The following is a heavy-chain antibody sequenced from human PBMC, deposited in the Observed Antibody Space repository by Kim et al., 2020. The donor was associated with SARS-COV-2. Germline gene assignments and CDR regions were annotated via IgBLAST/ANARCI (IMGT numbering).Heavy chain of an antibody. J-gene: IGHJ6*02. CDR1: GFTFRNYA. Sequence: GGSLRLSCAASGFTFRNYAMHWVRQAPGMGLEWVAVTSYDGVNKYYADSVRGRFTISRDNSQNTLYLQMNSLRAEDTAVYYCARDGERSGELLGYGMDVWGQGTTVTVSS. V-gene: IGHV3-30*04. CDR2: TSYDGVNK. D-gene: IGHD3-10*01. CDR3: ARDGERSGELLGYGMDV.